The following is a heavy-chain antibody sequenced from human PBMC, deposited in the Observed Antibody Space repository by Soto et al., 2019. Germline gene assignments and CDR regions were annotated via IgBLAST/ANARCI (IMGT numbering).Heavy chain of an antibody. V-gene: IGHV1-69*13. D-gene: IGHD2-21*02. CDR2: IIPIFGTA. CDR1: GGTFSSYA. J-gene: IGHJ4*02. CDR3: AIRDPRGLCGGDCYKTPFFDY. Sequence: SVKVSCKASGGTFSSYAISWVRQAPGQGLEWMGGIIPIFGTANYAQKFQGRVTITADESTSTAYMELSSLRSEDTAVYYCAIRDPRGLCGGDCYKTPFFDYWGQGTLITVSS.